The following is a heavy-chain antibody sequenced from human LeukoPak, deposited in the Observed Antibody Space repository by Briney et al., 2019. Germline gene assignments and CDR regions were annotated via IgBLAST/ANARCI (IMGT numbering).Heavy chain of an antibody. CDR2: INHSGST. J-gene: IGHJ4*02. CDR1: GGSFSGYY. V-gene: IGHV4-34*01. D-gene: IGHD3-3*01. Sequence: PSETLSLTCAVYGGSFSGYYWSWIRQPPGKGLEWIGEINHSGSTNYNPSLKSRVTISVDTSKNQFSLKLSSVTAADTAVYYCARDPNYDFWSGYYSDWGQGTLVTVSS. CDR3: ARDPNYDFWSGYYSD.